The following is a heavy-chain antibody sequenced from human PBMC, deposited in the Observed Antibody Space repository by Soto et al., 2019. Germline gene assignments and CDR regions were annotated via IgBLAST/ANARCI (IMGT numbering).Heavy chain of an antibody. D-gene: IGHD4-4*01. J-gene: IGHJ5*02. CDR2: IDPGDAYT. CDR3: ARLVSDYSDYSSFDL. CDR1: EDSLTIYC. Sequence: GESLKISCDGSEDSLTIYCITWVLQVPVKGLEWMGRIDPGDAYTSYSVSLQGDVTIPVDKSIDTAYLQWRSLRASDTAMYYCARLVSDYSDYSSFDLWGQGTLVTVSS. V-gene: IGHV5-10-1*01.